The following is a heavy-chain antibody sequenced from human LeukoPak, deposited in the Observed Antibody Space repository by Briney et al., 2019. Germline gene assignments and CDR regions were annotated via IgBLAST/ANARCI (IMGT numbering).Heavy chain of an antibody. Sequence: SETLSLTCTVSGGSISSSSYYWGWIRQPPGKGLEWIGSIYYSGSTCYNPSLKSRVTISVDTSKNQFSLKLSSVTAADTAVYYCASLIVGATYAFDIWGQGTMVTVSS. V-gene: IGHV4-39*07. J-gene: IGHJ3*02. CDR3: ASLIVGATYAFDI. D-gene: IGHD1-26*01. CDR1: GGSISSSSYY. CDR2: IYYSGST.